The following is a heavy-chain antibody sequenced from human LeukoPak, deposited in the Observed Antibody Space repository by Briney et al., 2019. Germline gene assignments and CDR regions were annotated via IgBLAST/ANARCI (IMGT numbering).Heavy chain of an antibody. J-gene: IGHJ4*02. D-gene: IGHD6-13*01. CDR2: ISSSSLYT. CDR1: GFTFSDYY. Sequence: PGGSLRLSCAASGFTFSDYYMSWIRQAPGKGLEWVSYISSSSLYTNYADSVKGRFTISRDNAKNSLYLQMNSLRAEDTAVYYCARGRIAPDYWGQGTLVTVSS. V-gene: IGHV3-11*05. CDR3: ARGRIAPDY.